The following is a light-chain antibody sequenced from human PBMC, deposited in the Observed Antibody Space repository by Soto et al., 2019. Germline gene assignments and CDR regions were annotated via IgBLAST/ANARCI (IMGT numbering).Light chain of an antibody. J-gene: IGLJ2*01. CDR2: DVS. CDR1: SSDVGGYNY. V-gene: IGLV2-11*01. Sequence: QSALTQPRSVSGSPRQSVTISCTGTSSDVGGYNYVSWYQQYPGKAPKLMIYDVSKRPSGVPDRFSGSKSDNTASLTISGLQAEDEADYYCCSYAGSYTFEVFGGGTKLTVL. CDR3: CSYAGSYTFEV.